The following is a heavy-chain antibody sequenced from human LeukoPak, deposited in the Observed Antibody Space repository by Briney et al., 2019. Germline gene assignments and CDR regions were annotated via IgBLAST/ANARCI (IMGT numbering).Heavy chain of an antibody. D-gene: IGHD6-13*01. Sequence: PGGSLRLSCAASGFTFSSYSMNWVRQAPGKGLEWVSYISSSSSTIYYADSVKGRFTISRDNAKNSLYLQMSSLRAEDTALYYCARGQPPSYYDMDVWGQGTTVTVSS. CDR2: ISSSSSTI. CDR3: ARGQPPSYYDMDV. J-gene: IGHJ6*02. V-gene: IGHV3-48*01. CDR1: GFTFSSYS.